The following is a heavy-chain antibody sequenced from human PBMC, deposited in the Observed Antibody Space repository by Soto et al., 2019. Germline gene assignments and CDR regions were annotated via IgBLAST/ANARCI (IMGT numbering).Heavy chain of an antibody. CDR3: TREGPYGY. V-gene: IGHV3-15*01. Sequence: GGSLRLSCTASGFTFINAWMSWVRQAPGKGLEWVGRIKTKADGGTTNYAAPVKGRFTISRDDSKSIAYLQMNSLKTEDTAVYYCTREGPYGYWGQGTPVTVSS. CDR2: IKTKADGGTT. CDR1: GFTFINAW. D-gene: IGHD3-10*01. J-gene: IGHJ4*02.